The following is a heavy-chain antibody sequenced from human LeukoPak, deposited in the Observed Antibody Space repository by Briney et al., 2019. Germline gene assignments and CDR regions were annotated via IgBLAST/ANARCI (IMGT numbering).Heavy chain of an antibody. V-gene: IGHV3-21*04. CDR3: AKLYDSGSFYLDF. Sequence: EGSLRLSCAASGFAFISYSINWVRQAPGKGLEWVSSTSSGSDYIYYADSMKGRFSTSRDNSKNTLYLQMNSLRAEDTAVYYCAKLYDSGSFYLDFWGQGTLVTVSS. CDR1: GFAFISYS. D-gene: IGHD3-10*01. J-gene: IGHJ4*02. CDR2: TSSGSDYI.